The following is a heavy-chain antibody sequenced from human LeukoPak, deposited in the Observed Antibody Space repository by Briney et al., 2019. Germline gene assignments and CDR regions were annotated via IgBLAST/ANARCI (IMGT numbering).Heavy chain of an antibody. CDR1: GFSLTTSGMC. D-gene: IGHD4-17*01. Sequence: SGPTLVNPTQTLTLTCTFSGFSLTTSGMCVSWIRQPPGKALEWLALIDWDDNKYYNKSLKTRLTISKGTSKNQVVLTMINMDSVHTATYFCARYLYGDSASYFDNWGQGSLVIVSS. CDR3: ARYLYGDSASYFDN. CDR2: IDWDDNK. V-gene: IGHV2-70*01. J-gene: IGHJ4*02.